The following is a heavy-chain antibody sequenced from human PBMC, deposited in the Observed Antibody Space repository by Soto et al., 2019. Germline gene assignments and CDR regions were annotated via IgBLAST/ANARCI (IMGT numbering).Heavy chain of an antibody. Sequence: SVKVSFKASGGPSNMYSISWVRNAPGQRLEWMGGIIPIYALTNYAQKFQGRVTITADASTRTAYMELSSLRSDDTAVYYCTLGMDFANSWSWFDSWGQGTLVTVSS. D-gene: IGHD1-26*01. CDR2: IIPIYALT. CDR3: TLGMDFANSWSWFDS. V-gene: IGHV1-69*13. J-gene: IGHJ5*01. CDR1: GGPSNMYS.